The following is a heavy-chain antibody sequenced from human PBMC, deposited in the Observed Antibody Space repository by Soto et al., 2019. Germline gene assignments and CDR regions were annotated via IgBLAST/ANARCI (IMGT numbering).Heavy chain of an antibody. CDR2: VSGNNGAS. CDR3: VRDQKYFRVNGNWFDS. J-gene: IGHJ5*01. D-gene: IGHD2-2*01. V-gene: IGHV1-18*04. Sequence: ASVKVSCKASGYTSADFGISWVRQAPGQGLEWMGWVSGNNGASNPAPKVQGRITMTLDTSTGVSYMALRSLRSDDTAIYYCVRDQKYFRVNGNWFDSWGQGTLVTV. CDR1: GYTSADFG.